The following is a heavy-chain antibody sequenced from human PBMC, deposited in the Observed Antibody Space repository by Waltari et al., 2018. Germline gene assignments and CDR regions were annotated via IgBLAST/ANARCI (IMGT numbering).Heavy chain of an antibody. CDR3: ARTIVAAGTYDAFDV. V-gene: IGHV3-21*01. J-gene: IGHJ3*01. CDR2: ISSGGDFI. CDR1: GFTFSTYI. Sequence: EVQLVESGGGLVKPGGSLRLSCAASGFTFSTYIMNWVRQAPGKGLEWVSSISSGGDFIYYGASVQGRFTISRDNAMNSLHLQINSLRVEDTAVYYCARTIVAAGTYDAFDVWGQGTMVTVSS. D-gene: IGHD6-13*01.